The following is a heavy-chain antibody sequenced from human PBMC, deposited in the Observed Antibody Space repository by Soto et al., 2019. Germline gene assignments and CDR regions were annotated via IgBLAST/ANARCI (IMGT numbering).Heavy chain of an antibody. CDR3: ARGSAYYYDSSGYYPSGMDV. CDR1: GYTFTSYG. Sequence: QVQLVQSGAEVKKPGASVKVSCKASGYTFTSYGISWVRQAPGQGLEWMGWISAYNGNTNYAQKLQGRVTMTTDTSTSTAYRELRSLRSDDTAVYYCARGSAYYYDSSGYYPSGMDVWGQGTTVTVSS. D-gene: IGHD3-22*01. V-gene: IGHV1-18*04. CDR2: ISAYNGNT. J-gene: IGHJ6*02.